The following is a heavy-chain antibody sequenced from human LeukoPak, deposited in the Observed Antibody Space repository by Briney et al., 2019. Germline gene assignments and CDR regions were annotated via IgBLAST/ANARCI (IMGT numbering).Heavy chain of an antibody. CDR3: ARDAKYYYGSRTYFFFEY. V-gene: IGHV4-4*07. CDR2: IYTSGTT. J-gene: IGHJ4*02. CDR1: GGSFSTYY. D-gene: IGHD3-10*01. Sequence: SETLSLTCTVSGGSFSTYYWSWIRQPAGKGLEWIGHIYTSGTTNYNPSLKSRVTMSIDTSKNQFSLKLSSITAADTAVYYCARDAKYYYGSRTYFFFEYWGQGTPLTVSS.